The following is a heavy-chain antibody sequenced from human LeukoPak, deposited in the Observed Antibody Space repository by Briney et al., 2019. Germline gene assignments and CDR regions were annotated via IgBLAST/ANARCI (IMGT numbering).Heavy chain of an antibody. CDR2: IKQDGSEK. J-gene: IGHJ6*03. CDR1: GFTFSSYW. D-gene: IGHD1-26*01. CDR3: AIDPYSGSYGPHYYYYIDV. V-gene: IGHV3-7*01. Sequence: GGPLRLFCAASGFTFSSYWMSWVRQAPGKGLEWVANIKQDGSEKYYVDSVKGRFTFSRDNAKNTLYLQMNSLRVEDTAVYYCAIDPYSGSYGPHYYYYIDVWGKGTTVTISS.